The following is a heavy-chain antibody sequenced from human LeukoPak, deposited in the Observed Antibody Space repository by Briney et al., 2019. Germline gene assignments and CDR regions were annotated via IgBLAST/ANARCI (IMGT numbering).Heavy chain of an antibody. Sequence: AGGSLRLSCAASGFTFSSYGMHWVRQAPGKGLEWVAVISYDGSNKYYADSVKGRFTISRDNSKNTLYLQMNSLRAEDTALYFCARDDRSGVVVAALDYWGQGTLVTVSS. CDR1: GFTFSSYG. D-gene: IGHD3-22*01. CDR2: ISYDGSNK. V-gene: IGHV3-30*03. CDR3: ARDDRSGVVVAALDY. J-gene: IGHJ4*02.